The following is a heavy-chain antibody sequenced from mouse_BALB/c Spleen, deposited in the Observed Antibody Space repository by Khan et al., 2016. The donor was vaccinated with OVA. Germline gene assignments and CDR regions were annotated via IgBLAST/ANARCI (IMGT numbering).Heavy chain of an antibody. D-gene: IGHD2-10*02. CDR1: GFTFSDYY. V-gene: IGHV5-12*02. CDR2: ISNGGGRT. Sequence: EVELVESGGGLVQPGGSLKLSCATSGFTFSDYYMYWVRQTPEKRLEWVAYISNGGGRTYYPDTVKGRFTISRDNAKNTLYLQMSRLTSEDTAMXYCARHGYGKGDAMDYWGQGTSVTVSS. CDR3: ARHGYGKGDAMDY. J-gene: IGHJ4*01.